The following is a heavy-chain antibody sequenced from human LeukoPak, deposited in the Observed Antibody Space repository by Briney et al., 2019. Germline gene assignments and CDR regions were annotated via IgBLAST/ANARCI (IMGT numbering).Heavy chain of an antibody. CDR1: GGSISSSSYY. D-gene: IGHD3-10*01. V-gene: IGHV4-39*07. J-gene: IGHJ6*03. CDR2: IFYSGST. CDR3: ARGITMVRGEGYYYYYMDV. Sequence: SETLSLTCTVSGGSISSSSYYWGWIRQPPGKGLEWIASIFYSGSTYYNPSLKSRVTISVDTSKNQFSLKLSSGTAADTAVYYCARGITMVRGEGYYYYYMDVWGKGTTVTISS.